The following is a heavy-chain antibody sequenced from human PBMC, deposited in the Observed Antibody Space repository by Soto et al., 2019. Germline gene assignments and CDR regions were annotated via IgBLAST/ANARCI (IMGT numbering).Heavy chain of an antibody. D-gene: IGHD6-19*01. CDR1: GFTFSDYA. CDR3: AKGGRQWLVTSDFNY. J-gene: IGHJ4*02. CDR2: VSHDGRNT. V-gene: IGHV3-30*18. Sequence: VQLVESGGGVVQPGRSLRLSCAASGFTFSDYAMHWVRQAPGQGLEWVAVVSHDGRNTHYADSVKGRFTISRDSSKNKVSLEMTSLRAEDMAVYYCAKGGRQWLVTSDFNYWGQGALVTVSS.